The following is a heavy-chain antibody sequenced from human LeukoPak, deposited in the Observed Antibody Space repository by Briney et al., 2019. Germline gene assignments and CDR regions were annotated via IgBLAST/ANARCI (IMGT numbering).Heavy chain of an antibody. Sequence: SVKVSYKASGGTFSSYAISWVRQAPGQGLEWMGGIIPIFGTANYAQKFQGRVTITTDESTSTAYMELSSLRSEDTAVYYCARNSMSLGYYYYYYMDVWGKGTTVNVSS. D-gene: IGHD2/OR15-2a*01. CDR1: GGTFSSYA. CDR3: ARNSMSLGYYYYYYMDV. V-gene: IGHV1-69*05. J-gene: IGHJ6*03. CDR2: IIPIFGTA.